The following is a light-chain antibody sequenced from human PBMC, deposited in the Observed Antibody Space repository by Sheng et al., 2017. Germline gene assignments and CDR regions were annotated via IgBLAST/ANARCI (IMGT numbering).Light chain of an antibody. CDR3: QQRSNWPLT. V-gene: IGKV3D-20*02. CDR2: GAS. J-gene: IGKJ4*01. Sequence: EIVLTQSPGTLSLSPGERATLSCRASQSVTSSYLAWYQQKPGQTPRLLIYGASRRATGIPDRFSGSGSGTDFTLTISSLEPEDFAVYYCQQRSNWPLTFGGGTKVEIK. CDR1: QSVTSSY.